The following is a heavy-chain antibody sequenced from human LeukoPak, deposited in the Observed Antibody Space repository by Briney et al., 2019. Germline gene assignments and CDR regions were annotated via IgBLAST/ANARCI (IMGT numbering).Heavy chain of an antibody. CDR1: GGSFSGNY. J-gene: IGHJ4*02. CDR3: ARHCGLESYYDY. CDR2: INHRGST. V-gene: IGHV4-34*01. D-gene: IGHD3-10*01. Sequence: SETLSLTCGVYGGSFSGNYWSWIRQPPGKGLEWIGEINHRGSTNYNPSLKSRVTISVDTSKNQFSLKVSSVTAADTAVYYCARHCGLESYYDYWGQGTLVTVSS.